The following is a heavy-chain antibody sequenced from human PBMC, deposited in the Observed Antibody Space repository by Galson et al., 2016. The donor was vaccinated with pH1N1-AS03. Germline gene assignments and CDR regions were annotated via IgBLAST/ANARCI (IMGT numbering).Heavy chain of an antibody. CDR2: ISSDGTKK. J-gene: IGHJ4*02. Sequence: SLRLSCAASGFTFRNYAMHWLRQAPGKGLEWVVVISSDGTKKEDADSVKGRFTISRDSSKDTLYLQMNSLRLEDTAVYYCARRESGGSTFDYWGQGTLVTVSS. V-gene: IGHV3-30*04. CDR3: ARRESGGSTFDY. CDR1: GFTFRNYA. D-gene: IGHD2-15*01.